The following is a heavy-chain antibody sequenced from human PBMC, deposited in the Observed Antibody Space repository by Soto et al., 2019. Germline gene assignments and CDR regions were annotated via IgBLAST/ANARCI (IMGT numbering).Heavy chain of an antibody. Sequence: GGSLRLSCTTSGFTFGGYALSWVRQAPGKGLEWVGSIRGRAYGGTTEYAASVRGRFSISRDNSRSIAYLQMNSLRTEDTAVYYCARYRIAVDLSDFDYWGQGTRVTVSS. V-gene: IGHV3-49*04. D-gene: IGHD6-19*01. CDR2: IRGRAYGGTT. CDR1: GFTFGGYA. J-gene: IGHJ4*02. CDR3: ARYRIAVDLSDFDY.